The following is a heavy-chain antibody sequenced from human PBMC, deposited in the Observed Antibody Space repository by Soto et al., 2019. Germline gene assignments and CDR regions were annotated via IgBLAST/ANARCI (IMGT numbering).Heavy chain of an antibody. CDR2: ISGSGGNT. J-gene: IGHJ4*02. V-gene: IGHV3-23*01. CDR3: AKDRVVGATTPYYFDY. CDR1: GFTFSSYA. D-gene: IGHD1-26*01. Sequence: EVQLLESGGGLVQPGGSLRLSCAASGFTFSSYAMIWVRQTPGKGLEWVSAISGSGGNTYYADSVKGRFTISRDNSKNTLYLQMSSLRAEDTAVYYCAKDRVVGATTPYYFDYWGQGTLVTVSS.